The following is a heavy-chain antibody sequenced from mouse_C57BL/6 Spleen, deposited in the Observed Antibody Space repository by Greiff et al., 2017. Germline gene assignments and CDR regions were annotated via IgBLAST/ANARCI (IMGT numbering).Heavy chain of an antibody. D-gene: IGHD1-1*01. Sequence: EVKLMESGGGLVKPGGSLKLSCAASGFTFSDYGMHWVRQAPEKGLEWVAYISSGSSTIYYADTVKGRFTISRDNAKNTLFLQMTSLRSEDTAMYYCARDYYGSSRWFAYWGQGTLVTVSA. J-gene: IGHJ3*01. CDR2: ISSGSSTI. CDR1: GFTFSDYG. CDR3: ARDYYGSSRWFAY. V-gene: IGHV5-17*01.